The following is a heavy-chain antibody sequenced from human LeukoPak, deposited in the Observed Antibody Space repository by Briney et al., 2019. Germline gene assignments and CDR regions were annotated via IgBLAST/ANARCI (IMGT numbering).Heavy chain of an antibody. D-gene: IGHD6-13*01. Sequence: SETLSLTCAVYGGSFSGYYWSWIRQPPGKGLEWIGEINHSGSTNYNPSLKSRVTISVDTSKNQFSLKLSSVTAADTAVYYCARRRYSSSWYISRFDPWGQGTLVTVSS. J-gene: IGHJ5*02. CDR3: ARRRYSSSWYISRFDP. CDR1: GGSFSGYY. CDR2: INHSGST. V-gene: IGHV4-34*01.